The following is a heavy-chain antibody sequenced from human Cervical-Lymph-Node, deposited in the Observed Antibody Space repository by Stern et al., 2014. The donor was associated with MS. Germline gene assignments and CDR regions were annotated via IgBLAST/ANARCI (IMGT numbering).Heavy chain of an antibody. D-gene: IGHD3-10*01. CDR3: VRGRLWFDR. J-gene: IGHJ5*02. Sequence: VQLVQSGGGLAQPGGSLRLSCAASGFTFDDYAMSWVRQGPGKGLEWVSTISGTGARTDYADSVKGRFVISRDNFRNTLSLQMNRLTADDTAAYYCVRGRLWFDRWGQGTLVTVSS. CDR2: ISGTGART. V-gene: IGHV3-23*04. CDR1: GFTFDDYA.